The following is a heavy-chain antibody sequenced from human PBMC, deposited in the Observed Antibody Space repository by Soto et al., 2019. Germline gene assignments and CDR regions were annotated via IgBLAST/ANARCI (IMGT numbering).Heavy chain of an antibody. CDR2: ISGSGGTT. Sequence: EVQLLESGGGLVQPGGSLRLSCTGSGFTFSSYAMNWVRQAPGKGLECVSTISGSGGTTYYADSVKGRFTISRDNSKNTIYLQMSSLRAEVTAVYYCAKNGRAAAMYNWFDPWGQGTLVTVSS. CDR3: AKNGRAAAMYNWFDP. D-gene: IGHD6-13*01. CDR1: GFTFSSYA. J-gene: IGHJ5*02. V-gene: IGHV3-23*01.